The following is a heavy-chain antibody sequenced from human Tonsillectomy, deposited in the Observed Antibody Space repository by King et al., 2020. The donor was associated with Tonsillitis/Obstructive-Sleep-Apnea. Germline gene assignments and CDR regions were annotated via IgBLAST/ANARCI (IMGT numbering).Heavy chain of an antibody. Sequence: VQLVQSGGGLVQSGGSLRLSCAASGFTFSSYAMNWVRQAPGKGLEWVSAISGSGGSTHYADSVKGRFTISRDNSKNTLYLQMNSLRAEDTAVYYCARSCPGYYYDSSGSTRLGYWGQGTLVTVSS. CDR3: ARSCPGYYYDSSGSTRLGY. D-gene: IGHD3-22*01. V-gene: IGHV3-23*04. CDR2: ISGSGGST. J-gene: IGHJ4*02. CDR1: GFTFSSYA.